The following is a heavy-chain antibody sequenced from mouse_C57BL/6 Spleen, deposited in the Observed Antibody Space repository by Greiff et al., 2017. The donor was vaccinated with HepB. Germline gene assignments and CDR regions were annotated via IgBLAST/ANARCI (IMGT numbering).Heavy chain of an antibody. J-gene: IGHJ1*03. CDR2: ISYSGST. V-gene: IGHV3-1*01. CDR1: GYPITSGYD. D-gene: IGHD2-3*01. Sequence: EVQRVESGPGMVKPSQSLSLTCTVTGYPITSGYDWHWIRHFPGNKLEWMGYISYSGSTNYNPSLKSRISITHDTSKNHFFLKLNSVTTEDTATYYCARGADYDGPRYFDVWGTGTTVTVSS. CDR3: ARGADYDGPRYFDV.